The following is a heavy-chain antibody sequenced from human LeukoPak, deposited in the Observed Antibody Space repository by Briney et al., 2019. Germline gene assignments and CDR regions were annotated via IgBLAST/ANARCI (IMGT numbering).Heavy chain of an antibody. CDR1: GFTVSSNY. Sequence: PGGSLRLSCAASGFTVSSNYMSWVRQAPGKGLEWVSVIYSGGSTYYADSVKGRFTISRDNSRNTLYLQMYSLRAEDTAVYYCARDAHHYDSTGSYLGSGHYPVSWGQGTLVTVSS. D-gene: IGHD3-22*01. CDR2: IYSGGST. CDR3: ARDAHHYDSTGSYLGSGHYPVS. V-gene: IGHV3-53*01. J-gene: IGHJ5*02.